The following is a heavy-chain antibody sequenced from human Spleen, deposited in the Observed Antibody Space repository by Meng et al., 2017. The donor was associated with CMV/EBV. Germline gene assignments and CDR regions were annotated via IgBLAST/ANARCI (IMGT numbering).Heavy chain of an antibody. D-gene: IGHD3-22*01. CDR2: IGTAGDT. Sequence: GESLKISCAASGFTFSSYDMHWVRQATGKGLEWVSAIGTAGDTYYPGSVKGRFTISRENAKNTLSLQMNSLRAEDTAVYFCARARTSGYSRPFDYWGQGTLVTVSS. CDR1: GFTFSSYD. V-gene: IGHV3-13*01. CDR3: ARARTSGYSRPFDY. J-gene: IGHJ4*02.